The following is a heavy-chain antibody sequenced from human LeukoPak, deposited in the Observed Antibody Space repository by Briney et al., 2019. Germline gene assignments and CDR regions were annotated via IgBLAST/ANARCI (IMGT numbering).Heavy chain of an antibody. CDR2: ISGDGGST. CDR3: AKGPSEAARLSYYYYYVDV. D-gene: IGHD6-6*01. CDR1: GFTFDDYA. Sequence: GGSLRLSCAASGFTFDDYAMHWVRQAPGKGLEWVSLISGDGGSTYYADSVKGRFTISRDNSKNSLYLQMNSLGTEDTALYYCAKGPSEAARLSYYYYYVDVWGKGTTVTVSS. V-gene: IGHV3-43*02. J-gene: IGHJ6*03.